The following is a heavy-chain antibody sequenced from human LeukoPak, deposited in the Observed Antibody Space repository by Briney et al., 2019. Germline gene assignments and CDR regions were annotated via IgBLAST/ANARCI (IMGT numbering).Heavy chain of an antibody. Sequence: SGTLSLTCTVSGGSISSDYWSWSRQPPGKGLEWIGYIYTSGSTNYTPALKSRVTISVDTSKNQFSLKLSSVTAADTAVYYGARLEVAHGRYFDYWGQGTLVTVSS. CDR2: IYTSGST. V-gene: IGHV4-4*09. CDR3: ARLEVAHGRYFDY. CDR1: GGSISSDY. J-gene: IGHJ4*02. D-gene: IGHD1-26*01.